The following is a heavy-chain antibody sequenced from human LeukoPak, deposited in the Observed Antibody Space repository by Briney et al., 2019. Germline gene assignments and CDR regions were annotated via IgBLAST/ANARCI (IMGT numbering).Heavy chain of an antibody. Sequence: SETLSLTCAVYGGSFSGYYWSWIRQPPGKGLEWIGEINHSGSTNYNPSLKSRVTISVDTSKNQFSLKLSSVTAAGTAVYYCAREASDAFDIWGQGTMVTVSS. J-gene: IGHJ3*02. CDR2: INHSGST. CDR1: GGSFSGYY. CDR3: AREASDAFDI. V-gene: IGHV4-34*01.